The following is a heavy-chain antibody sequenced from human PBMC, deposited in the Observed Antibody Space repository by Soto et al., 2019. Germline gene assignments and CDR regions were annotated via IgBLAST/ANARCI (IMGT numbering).Heavy chain of an antibody. CDR3: AKVETLEYCSSTNCYGGSVINGCVDS. J-gene: IGHJ4*02. Sequence: PGGSLRLSSTAAGCNFNNYAMNWVRQAPGKGLQWVSGISGSGGSTYYADSVKGRFTISRDNSENMLYLQMDSLRAEDTAVYYCAKVETLEYCSSTNCYGGSVINGCVDSWGQGLLVTVSS. CDR2: ISGSGGST. D-gene: IGHD2-2*01. V-gene: IGHV3-23*01. CDR1: GCNFNNYA.